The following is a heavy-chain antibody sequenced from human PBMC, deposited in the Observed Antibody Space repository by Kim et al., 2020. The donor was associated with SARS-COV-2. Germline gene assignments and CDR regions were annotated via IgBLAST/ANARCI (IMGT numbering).Heavy chain of an antibody. D-gene: IGHD6-13*01. CDR2: INHSGST. V-gene: IGHV4-34*01. CDR1: GGSFSGYY. Sequence: SETLSLTCAVYGGSFSGYYWSWIRQPPGKGLEWIGEINHSGSTNYNPSLKSRVTISVDTSKNQFSLKLSSVTAADTAVYYCARVRARDYSSSWPTNTLIAPGWYYYYGMDVWGQGTTVTVSS. CDR3: ARVRARDYSSSWPTNTLIAPGWYYYYGMDV. J-gene: IGHJ6*02.